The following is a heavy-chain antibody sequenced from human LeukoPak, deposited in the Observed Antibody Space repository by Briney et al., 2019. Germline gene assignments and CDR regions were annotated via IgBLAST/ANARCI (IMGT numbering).Heavy chain of an antibody. V-gene: IGHV3-48*04. CDR3: AREASSGIDY. CDR2: ISSSSSSI. CDR1: GFTFSSYS. D-gene: IGHD6-19*01. J-gene: IGHJ4*02. Sequence: PGGSLRLSCTASGFTFSSYSMNWVRQAPGKGLEWVSYISSSSSSIYYADSVKGRFTISRDNGKNSLYLRMNSLRAEDTAVYYCAREASSGIDYWGQGTLVTVSS.